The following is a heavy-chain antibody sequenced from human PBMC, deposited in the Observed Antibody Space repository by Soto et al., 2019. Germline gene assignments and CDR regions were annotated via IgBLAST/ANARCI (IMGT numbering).Heavy chain of an antibody. J-gene: IGHJ4*02. CDR2: ISYDGSNK. Sequence: PGGSLRLSCAASGFTFSSYAMHWVRQAPGKGLEWVAVISYDGSNKYYADSVKDRFTISRDNSKNTLYLQMNSLRAEDTAVYYCARSFSDSSGYYSDFDYWGQGTLVTVSS. V-gene: IGHV3-30-3*01. D-gene: IGHD3-22*01. CDR3: ARSFSDSSGYYSDFDY. CDR1: GFTFSSYA.